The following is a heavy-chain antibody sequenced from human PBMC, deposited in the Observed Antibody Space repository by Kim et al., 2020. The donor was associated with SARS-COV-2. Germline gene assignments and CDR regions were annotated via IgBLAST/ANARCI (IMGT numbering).Heavy chain of an antibody. CDR3: ARVAGDPKRPYYFDY. CDR1: GGTFSSYA. V-gene: IGHV1-69*13. D-gene: IGHD2-21*01. CDR2: IIPIFGTA. J-gene: IGHJ4*02. Sequence: SVKVSCKASGGTFSSYAISWVRQAPGQGLEWMGGIIPIFGTANYAQKFQGRVTITADESTSTAYMELSSLRSEDTAVYYCARVAGDPKRPYYFDYWGQGTLVTVSS.